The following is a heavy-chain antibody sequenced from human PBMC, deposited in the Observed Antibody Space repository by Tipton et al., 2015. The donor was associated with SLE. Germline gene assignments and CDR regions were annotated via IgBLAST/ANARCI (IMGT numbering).Heavy chain of an antibody. J-gene: IGHJ4*02. CDR2: IYHSGST. Sequence: GLVKPSETLSLTCAVYGGSFSGYYWTWIRQPPGKGLEWIGEIYHSGSTNYNPSLKSRVNISIDTSKNQFSLKLSSVTAADTAVYYSARGAWYRYWGQGTRVTVSS. CDR1: GGSFSGYY. D-gene: IGHD6-13*01. V-gene: IGHV4-34*01. CDR3: ARGAWYRY.